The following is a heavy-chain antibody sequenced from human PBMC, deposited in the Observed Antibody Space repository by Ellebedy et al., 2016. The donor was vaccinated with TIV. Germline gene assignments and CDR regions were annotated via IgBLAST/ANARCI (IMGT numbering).Heavy chain of an antibody. CDR3: ARARRMQPILVH. CDR1: GFTFNKFF. Sequence: AASVKVSCKTSGFTFNKFFMHWVRQAPGQGLEWMGLIDPSGGTTDYAQKFQGRVRMTTDTSTTTVYMELSSLRSEDTALYFCARARRMQPILVHWGQGTLVSVSS. V-gene: IGHV1-46*02. J-gene: IGHJ4*02. CDR2: IDPSGGTT. D-gene: IGHD2-21*01.